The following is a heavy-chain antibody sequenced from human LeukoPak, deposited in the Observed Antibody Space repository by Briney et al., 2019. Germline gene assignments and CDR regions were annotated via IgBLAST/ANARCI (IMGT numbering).Heavy chain of an antibody. CDR3: AKDQYFVTGYYSHMDV. Sequence: GGSLRLSCAASGFTFDDYGMSWVRQAPGKGLEWVAVISYDGSNINYAESVKGRFTISRDNSKNTLYLQMNSLRAEDTAVYYCAKDQYFVTGYYSHMDVWGKGTTVTISS. V-gene: IGHV3-30*18. CDR2: ISYDGSNI. D-gene: IGHD2-21*02. J-gene: IGHJ6*03. CDR1: GFTFDDYG.